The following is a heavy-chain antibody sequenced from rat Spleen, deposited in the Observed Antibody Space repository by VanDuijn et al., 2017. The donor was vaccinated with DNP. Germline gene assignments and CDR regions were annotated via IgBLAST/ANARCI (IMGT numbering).Heavy chain of an antibody. CDR3: ARLLGPPFDY. Sequence: EVQLVESGGGLVQPGRSLKLSCAASEFTFSDYDMAWVRQTPTKGLEWVASVSPRGGRTYYRDSVKGRFTISRDNAKSTLFLQMDSLRSEDTATYYCARLLGPPFDYWGQGVMVTVSS. CDR1: EFTFSDYD. J-gene: IGHJ2*01. D-gene: IGHD5-1*01. CDR2: VSPRGGRT. V-gene: IGHV5-25*01.